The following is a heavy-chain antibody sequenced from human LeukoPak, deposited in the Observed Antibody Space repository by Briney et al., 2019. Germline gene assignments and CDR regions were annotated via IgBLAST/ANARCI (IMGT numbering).Heavy chain of an antibody. CDR2: IYYSGST. Sequence: SETLSLTCTVSGGSISSGGYYWSWLRQHPGTGLEWVGYIYYSGSTYYNPSLKSRVTISVDTSKNQFSLKLSSVTAADTAVYYCARADIVVVPAAVNWFDPWGQGTLVTVSS. D-gene: IGHD2-2*01. CDR3: ARADIVVVPAAVNWFDP. V-gene: IGHV4-31*03. J-gene: IGHJ5*02. CDR1: GGSISSGGYY.